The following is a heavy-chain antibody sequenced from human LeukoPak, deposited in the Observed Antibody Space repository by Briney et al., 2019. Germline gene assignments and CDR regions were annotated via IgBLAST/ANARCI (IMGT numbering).Heavy chain of an antibody. CDR2: IKQDGSEK. D-gene: IGHD6-6*01. J-gene: IGHJ3*01. Sequence: GGSLRLSCAASGFTFVGYWMSWVRQAPGKGLEWVANIKQDGSEKYYVDSVKGRFTISRDNTKNSLYLQMNSLRAEDTAVYYCARDHQLGAPMEDVWGQGTMVTVSS. CDR1: GFTFVGYW. V-gene: IGHV3-7*01. CDR3: ARDHQLGAPMEDV.